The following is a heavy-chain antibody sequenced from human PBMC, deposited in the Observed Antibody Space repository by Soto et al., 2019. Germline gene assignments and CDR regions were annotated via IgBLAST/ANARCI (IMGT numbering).Heavy chain of an antibody. V-gene: IGHV4-4*02. D-gene: IGHD6-13*01. J-gene: IGHJ4*02. CDR3: ATRDNSRFY. CDR2: SHQSGNT. CDR1: GVSISSHDW. Sequence: QVQLQESGPGLVKPSGTLSLTCAVSGVSISSHDWWTWVRQPPGKGLEWIGESHQSGNTNYNSSLESRVTISLDKSKNQFSLKLSSVTVADTAVYYCATRDNSRFYWGQRTLVTVSS.